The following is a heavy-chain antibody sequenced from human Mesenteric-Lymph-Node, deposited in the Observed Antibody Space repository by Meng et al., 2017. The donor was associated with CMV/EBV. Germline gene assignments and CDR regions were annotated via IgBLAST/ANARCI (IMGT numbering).Heavy chain of an antibody. V-gene: IGHV4-34*01. D-gene: IGHD6-19*01. CDR3: ARGPLYGSDTSCAEY. Sequence: AYGSSFSDYCWSWFRQPPGKGLEWIGEITHSGSTSYYPSLKNRVTISVDTSKNQFSLKVNSVTAADTAVYYCARGPLYGSDTSCAEYWGQGTLVTVSS. CDR2: ITHSGST. CDR1: GSSFSDYC. J-gene: IGHJ4*02.